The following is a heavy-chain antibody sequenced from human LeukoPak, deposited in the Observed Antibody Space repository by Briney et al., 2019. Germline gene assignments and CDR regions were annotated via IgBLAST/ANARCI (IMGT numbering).Heavy chain of an antibody. Sequence: GGSLRLSCAAAGFTFSRYWMNWYRQAPGKGLEWVGNINQDAREINYVDSVRGRFTISRDNAKNSLHLQMNSLRAEDTAVYYCARDPAWDSSGYSFFDIWGQGTMVTVSS. CDR3: ARDPAWDSSGYSFFDI. V-gene: IGHV3-7*01. D-gene: IGHD3-22*01. J-gene: IGHJ3*02. CDR2: INQDAREI. CDR1: GFTFSRYW.